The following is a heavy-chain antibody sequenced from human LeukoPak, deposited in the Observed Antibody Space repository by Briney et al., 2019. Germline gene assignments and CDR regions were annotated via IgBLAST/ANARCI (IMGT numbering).Heavy chain of an antibody. Sequence: GGSPRLSCEASGFTFSSHWMGWVRQTPGKGLEWVANINPDGSDKVYGDSVKGRFTISRDNAKNSLFLQMNSLRAEDTAVYYCARDRVGYYYDSSGYEFDYWGQGTLVTVSS. J-gene: IGHJ4*02. D-gene: IGHD3-22*01. CDR1: GFTFSSHW. V-gene: IGHV3-7*01. CDR3: ARDRVGYYYDSSGYEFDY. CDR2: INPDGSDK.